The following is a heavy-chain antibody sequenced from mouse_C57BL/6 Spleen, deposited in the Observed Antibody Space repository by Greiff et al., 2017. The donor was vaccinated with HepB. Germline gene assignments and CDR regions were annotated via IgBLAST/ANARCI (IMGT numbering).Heavy chain of an antibody. V-gene: IGHV14-4*01. D-gene: IGHD2-1*01. CDR3: TTRGNYGDY. CDR2: IDPENGDT. CDR1: GFNIKDDY. Sequence: EVQRVESGAELVRPGASVKLSCTASGFNIKDDYMHWVKQRPEQGLEWIGWIDPENGDTEYASKFQGKATITADTSSNTAYLQLSSLTSEDTAVYYGTTRGNYGDYWGQGTTLTVSS. J-gene: IGHJ2*01.